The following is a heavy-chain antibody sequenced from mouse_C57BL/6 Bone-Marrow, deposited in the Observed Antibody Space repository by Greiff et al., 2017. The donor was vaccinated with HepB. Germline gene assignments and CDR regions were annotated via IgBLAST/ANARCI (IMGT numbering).Heavy chain of an antibody. CDR1: GFTFSDYG. V-gene: IGHV5-17*01. CDR3: ARPYGSSHWYFDV. J-gene: IGHJ1*03. CDR2: ISSDSSTI. Sequence: VQLQQSGGGLVKPGGSLKLSCAASGFTFSDYGMHWVRQAPEKGLEWVAYISSDSSTIYYADTVKGRFTISRDNAKNTLFLQMTSLRSEDTAMYYCARPYGSSHWYFDVWGTGTTVTVSS. D-gene: IGHD1-1*01.